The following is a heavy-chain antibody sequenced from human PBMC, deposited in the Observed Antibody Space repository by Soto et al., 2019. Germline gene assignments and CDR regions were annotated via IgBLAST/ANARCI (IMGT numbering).Heavy chain of an antibody. CDR1: GGTFSSYA. D-gene: IGHD6-6*01. CDR3: ARARIAARWYYFDY. V-gene: IGHV1-69*01. Sequence: QVQLVQSGAEATKPGSSVKVSCKASGGTFSSYAISRVRQAPGQGLEWMGGIIPIFGTANYAQKFQGRVTITADESTSTAYMELSSLRSENTAVYYCARARIAARWYYFDYWGQGTLVTVSS. CDR2: IIPIFGTA. J-gene: IGHJ4*02.